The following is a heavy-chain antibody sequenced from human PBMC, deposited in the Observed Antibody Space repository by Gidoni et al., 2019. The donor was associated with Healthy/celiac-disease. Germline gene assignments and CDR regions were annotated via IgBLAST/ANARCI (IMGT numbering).Heavy chain of an antibody. J-gene: IGHJ4*02. CDR1: GGSISSYY. CDR2: IYYSGST. CDR3: ARYRGSYPGMVDY. Sequence: QLQLQESGPGLVQPSETLSLTCTVSGGSISSYYWSWIRQPPGKGLEWIGYIYYSGSTNYNPSLKSLVTISVDTSKNQFSLKLSSVTAADTAVYYCARYRGSYPGMVDYWGQGTLVTVSS. V-gene: IGHV4-59*01. D-gene: IGHD1-26*01.